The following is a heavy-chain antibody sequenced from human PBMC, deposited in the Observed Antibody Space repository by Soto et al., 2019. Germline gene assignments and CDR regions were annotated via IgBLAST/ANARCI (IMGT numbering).Heavy chain of an antibody. CDR2: ISSSSAYI. V-gene: IGHV3-21*01. D-gene: IGHD1-26*01. J-gene: IGHJ4*02. CDR3: ARGGSETTRHLDY. Sequence: EVQLVESGGDLVKPGGSLRLSCADSGFTFSSYSMNWVRQAPGKGLEWVSAISSSSAYIFYADSVKGRFTVSRDNAKNSLYLQMNSLSADDTAVYYCARGGSETTRHLDYWGQGTLVTVSS. CDR1: GFTFSSYS.